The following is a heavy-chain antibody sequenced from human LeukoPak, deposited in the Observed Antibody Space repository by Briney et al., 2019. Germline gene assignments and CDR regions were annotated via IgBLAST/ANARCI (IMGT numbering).Heavy chain of an antibody. Sequence: GRSLRLSCAASGFTFSSYAMNWVRQAPGQGLEWVSSIDSSSAYRFYADSVKGRFTISRDNARNSLYLQMSSLRAEDTAVYFCATDSVVATTKAVDYWGQGTLVTVSS. D-gene: IGHD2-15*01. CDR1: GFTFSSYA. J-gene: IGHJ4*02. CDR2: IDSSSAYR. CDR3: ATDSVVATTKAVDY. V-gene: IGHV3-21*01.